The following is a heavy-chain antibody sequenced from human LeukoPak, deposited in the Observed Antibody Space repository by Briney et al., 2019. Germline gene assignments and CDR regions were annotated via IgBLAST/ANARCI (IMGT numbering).Heavy chain of an antibody. CDR2: IHPSGST. CDR3: ARGPPPDFDY. J-gene: IGHJ4*02. CDR1: GDSISSYY. V-gene: IGHV4-4*07. Sequence: PSETLSLTCTVSGDSISSYYWSWIRQPAGKGLEWIGRIHPSGSTNYNPSLKSRVTLSVDTSKNQFSLKLSSVTAADTAVYYSARGPPPDFDYWGRGTLVTVSS.